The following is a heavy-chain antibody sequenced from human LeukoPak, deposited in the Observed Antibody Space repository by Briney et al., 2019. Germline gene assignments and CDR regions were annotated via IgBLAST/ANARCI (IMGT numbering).Heavy chain of an antibody. D-gene: IGHD3-22*01. Sequence: PGGSLRLSCAASGFTFSSYAMSLVRQAPGKGLEWVLAISGSGGSTYYADSVKGRFTISRDNSKNTLYLQMNSLRAEDTAVYYCAKENQRSYYDSSGYYVEYWGQGTLVTVSS. V-gene: IGHV3-23*01. CDR3: AKENQRSYYDSSGYYVEY. CDR1: GFTFSSYA. CDR2: ISGSGGST. J-gene: IGHJ4*02.